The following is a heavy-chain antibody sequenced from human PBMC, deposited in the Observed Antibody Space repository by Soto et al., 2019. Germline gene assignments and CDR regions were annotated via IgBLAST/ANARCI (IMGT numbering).Heavy chain of an antibody. CDR1: GFTFSSYW. J-gene: IGHJ5*02. CDR2: INSDGSST. V-gene: IGHV3-74*01. CDR3: ARNMYYDFWSGSWFDP. D-gene: IGHD3-3*01. Sequence: GGSLRLSCAASGFTFSSYWMHWVRQAPGKGLVWVSRINSDGSSTSYADSVKGRFTISRDNAKNTLYLQMNSLRAEDMVLYYFARNMYYDFWSGSWFDPWGQGTLVTVSS.